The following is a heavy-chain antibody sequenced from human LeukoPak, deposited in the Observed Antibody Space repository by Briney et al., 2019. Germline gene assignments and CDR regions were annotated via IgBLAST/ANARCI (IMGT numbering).Heavy chain of an antibody. V-gene: IGHV4-30-4*08. CDR2: IYYSGST. CDR1: GGSISSGDYY. D-gene: IGHD3-16*02. J-gene: IGHJ3*02. Sequence: SETLSLTCTVSGGSISSGDYYWSWIRQPPGKGLEWIGYIYYSGSTYYNPSLKGRVTISVDTSKNQFSLKLSSVTAADTAVYYCARDRVLGDYVWGSYRQGDAFVIWGQGTMVTVSS. CDR3: ARDRVLGDYVWGSYRQGDAFVI.